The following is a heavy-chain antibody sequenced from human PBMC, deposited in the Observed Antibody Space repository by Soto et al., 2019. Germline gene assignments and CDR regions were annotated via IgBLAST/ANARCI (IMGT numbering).Heavy chain of an antibody. D-gene: IGHD3-3*02. CDR1: GGSISSYY. Sequence: SETLSLTCTVSGGSISSYYWSWIRQPPGKGLEWIGYIYYSGSTNYNPSLKSRVTISVYTSKNHFSLKLSSVTAADTVVYYCARHEEHSKISLRRAFDIWGQGTMVTVSS. V-gene: IGHV4-59*08. CDR2: IYYSGST. J-gene: IGHJ3*02. CDR3: ARHEEHSKISLRRAFDI.